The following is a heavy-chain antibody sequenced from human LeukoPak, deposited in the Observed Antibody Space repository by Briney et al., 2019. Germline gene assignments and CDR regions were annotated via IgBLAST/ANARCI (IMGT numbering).Heavy chain of an antibody. V-gene: IGHV3-21*06. J-gene: IGHJ4*02. Sequence: GGSLRLSCATSGFTFSSYAVDWVRQAPGKGLEWVSSISSGGNYKYYGDSVWGRFTISRDDAKNSLYLEMNSLRAEDTAVYYCARDTRQTSVTNFDSWGQGTLVIVS. CDR1: GFTFSSYA. D-gene: IGHD4-17*01. CDR2: ISSGGNYK. CDR3: ARDTRQTSVTNFDS.